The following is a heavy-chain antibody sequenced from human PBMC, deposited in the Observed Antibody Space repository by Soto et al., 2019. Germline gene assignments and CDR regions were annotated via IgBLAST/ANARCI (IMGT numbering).Heavy chain of an antibody. CDR2: INAGNGNT. CDR3: ASVHSSSWYVGAFDI. CDR1: GYTFTSYA. Sequence: ASVKVSCKASGYTFTSYAMHWVRQAPGQRLEWMGWINAGNGNTKYSQKFQGRVTITRGTSASTAYMELSSLRSEDTAVYYCASVHSSSWYVGAFDIWGQGTMVTVSS. V-gene: IGHV1-3*01. J-gene: IGHJ3*02. D-gene: IGHD6-13*01.